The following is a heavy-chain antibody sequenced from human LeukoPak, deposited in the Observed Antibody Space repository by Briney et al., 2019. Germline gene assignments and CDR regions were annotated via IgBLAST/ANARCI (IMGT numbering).Heavy chain of an antibody. Sequence: GGSLRLSCTPSGFTVSSNYMSLVGQAPGKGLEWVSLIYTGGNTYYPDSVKGRFTLSRDNSKNTVYLQMNSLRVEDTAMYYCATISYLLVYFAVWGQGTLVTVSS. V-gene: IGHV3-66*01. CDR2: IYTGGNT. J-gene: IGHJ4*02. CDR1: GFTVSSNY. CDR3: ATISYLLVYFAV. D-gene: IGHD1-14*01.